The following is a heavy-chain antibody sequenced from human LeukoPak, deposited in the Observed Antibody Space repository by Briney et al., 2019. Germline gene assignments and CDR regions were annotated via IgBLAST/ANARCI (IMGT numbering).Heavy chain of an antibody. CDR2: ISWNSGSI. CDR1: GFTFDDYA. CDR3: ARGSPSYHGSGEIIDY. J-gene: IGHJ4*02. D-gene: IGHD3-10*01. Sequence: GRSLRLSCAASGFTFDDYAMHWVRQAPGKGLEWVSGISWNSGSIGHADSVKGRFTISRDNAKNALYLQMNSLRAEDTAVYYCARGSPSYHGSGEIIDYWGQGTLVTVSS. V-gene: IGHV3-9*01.